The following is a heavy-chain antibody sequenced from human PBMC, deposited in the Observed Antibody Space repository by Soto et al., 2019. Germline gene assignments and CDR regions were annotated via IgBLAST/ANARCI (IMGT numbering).Heavy chain of an antibody. J-gene: IGHJ4*02. CDR2: IKSNTDDGTA. CDR3: TTYRGYFDY. V-gene: IGHV3-15*01. D-gene: IGHD3-10*01. Sequence: PGGSLRLSCAASRFTFSNAWRSWVRQAPGKGLEWVGRIKSNTDDGTADYAAPVKGRFTISRDDSKTTLYLQMNSLKTEDTAVYFCTTYRGYFDYWGQGTQVTVSS. CDR1: RFTFSNAW.